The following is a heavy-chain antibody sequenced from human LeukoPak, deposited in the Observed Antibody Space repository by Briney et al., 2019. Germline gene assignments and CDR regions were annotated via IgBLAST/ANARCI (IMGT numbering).Heavy chain of an antibody. CDR3: AKDSYVSGRPLHTFDV. J-gene: IGHJ3*01. D-gene: IGHD3-10*01. CDR1: GFTFAIHA. CDR2: ISGDGAST. Sequence: GGSLRLSFAASGFTFAIHAMTGVRQAPGKGLEWGSGISGDGASTHYAESVKGQFTISRDNSQKTLFLQMNRLSVEATAIYYCAKDSYVSGRPLHTFDVWGQGTMVTVSS. V-gene: IGHV3-23*01.